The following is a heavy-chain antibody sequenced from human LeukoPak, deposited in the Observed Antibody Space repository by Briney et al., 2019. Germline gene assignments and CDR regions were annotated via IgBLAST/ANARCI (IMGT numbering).Heavy chain of an antibody. V-gene: IGHV4-39*07. D-gene: IGHD6-13*01. Sequence: SETLSLTCTVSFGSISSDSHYWGWIRQPPGNRLEWIASIYYGGTTQYNPSLKSRATISIDTSKNQFSLKLTSVTAADTAVYYYARFRMTASATAAFDLWGQGTLVTVSS. CDR3: ARFRMTASATAAFDL. J-gene: IGHJ3*01. CDR1: FGSISSDSHY. CDR2: IYYGGTT.